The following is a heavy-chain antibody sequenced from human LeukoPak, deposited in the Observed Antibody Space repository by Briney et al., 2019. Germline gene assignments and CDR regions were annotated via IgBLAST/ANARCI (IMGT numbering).Heavy chain of an antibody. V-gene: IGHV3-7*01. CDR2: IKQDGSEK. CDR1: GFTFSSYW. CDR3: ASPPYCSSTSCYTIEYFQH. J-gene: IGHJ1*01. Sequence: GGSLRLSCEASGFTFSSYWMSWVRQAPGKGLEWVANIKQDGSEKYYVDSVKGRFTISRDNAKNSLYLQMNSLRAEDTAVYYCASPPYCSSTSCYTIEYFQHWGQGTLVTVSS. D-gene: IGHD2-2*02.